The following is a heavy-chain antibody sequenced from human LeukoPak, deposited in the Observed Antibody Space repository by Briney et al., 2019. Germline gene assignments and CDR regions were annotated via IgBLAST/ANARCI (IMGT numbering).Heavy chain of an antibody. CDR3: AKDRASMWCSSSSCYYFDN. Sequence: GRSLRLSCVASGFTFSSYGMHWVRQAPGKGLEWVAVISYDGSNKYYADSVKGRFIISRDNSKNTLYLQMNSLRAEDTAVYYCAKDRASMWCSSSSCYYFDNWGQGTLVTVSS. V-gene: IGHV3-30*18. CDR2: ISYDGSNK. J-gene: IGHJ4*02. D-gene: IGHD2-2*01. CDR1: GFTFSSYG.